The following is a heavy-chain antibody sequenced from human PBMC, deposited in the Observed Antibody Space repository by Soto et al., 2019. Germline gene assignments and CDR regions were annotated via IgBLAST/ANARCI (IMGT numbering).Heavy chain of an antibody. V-gene: IGHV4-34*01. D-gene: IGHD6-19*01. CDR3: ARKRYSSGWYDYYYYYGMDV. CDR1: GGSFSGYY. CDR2: INHSGST. Sequence: SETLSLTCAVYGGSFSGYYWSWIRQPPGKGLEWIGEINHSGSTNYNPSLKSRVTISVDTSKNQFSLKLSSVTAADTAVYYCARKRYSSGWYDYYYYYGMDVWGQGTTVTVSS. J-gene: IGHJ6*02.